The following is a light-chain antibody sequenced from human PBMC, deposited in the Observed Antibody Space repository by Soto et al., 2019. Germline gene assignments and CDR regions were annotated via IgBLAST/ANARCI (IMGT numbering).Light chain of an antibody. CDR1: SSDVGGYNY. Sequence: QSALTQPASVSGSPGQSITISCTGTSSDVGGYNYVSWYQQHPGKAPKLMIYEVSNRPSGVSNRFYGSKSGNTASLTISGLPAEDEADYYCSSYTSSSTRVFGGGTKLTVL. J-gene: IGLJ3*02. V-gene: IGLV2-14*01. CDR3: SSYTSSSTRV. CDR2: EVS.